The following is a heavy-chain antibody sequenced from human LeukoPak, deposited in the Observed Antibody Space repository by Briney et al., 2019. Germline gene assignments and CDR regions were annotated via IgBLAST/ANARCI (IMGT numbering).Heavy chain of an antibody. Sequence: GGSLRLSCSASGFTFSSNAMSWVRQAPGKGLEWVSVISVSGSRAYYADFVKGRFTVSRDNSKNTVLLQMNSLRVEDTAVYYCTKDHDGMHAWGQGTTVTVSS. CDR3: TKDHDGMHA. J-gene: IGHJ6*02. CDR2: ISVSGSRA. CDR1: GFTFSSNA. V-gene: IGHV3-23*01.